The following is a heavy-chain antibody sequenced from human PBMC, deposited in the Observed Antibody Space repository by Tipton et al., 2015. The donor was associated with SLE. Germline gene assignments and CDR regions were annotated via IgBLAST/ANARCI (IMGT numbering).Heavy chain of an antibody. V-gene: IGHV3-23*01. CDR1: GFTFSSYA. CDR3: AKDREARHWFDP. CDR2: ISGSGGST. J-gene: IGHJ5*02. Sequence: SLRLSCAASGFTFSSYAMSWVRQAPGKGLEWVSAISGSGGSTYYADSVKGRFTISRDNSKNTLYLQMNSLRAEDTAVYYCAKDREARHWFDPWGQGTLVTVSS. D-gene: IGHD3-10*01.